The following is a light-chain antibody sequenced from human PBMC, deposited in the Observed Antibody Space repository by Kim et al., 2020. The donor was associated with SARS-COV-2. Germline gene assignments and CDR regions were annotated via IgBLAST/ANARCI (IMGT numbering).Light chain of an antibody. J-gene: IGKJ4*01. V-gene: IGKV1-39*01. CDR1: QNIGKN. CDR3: QQSYSLVT. CDR2: AAS. Sequence: DIQMTQYPSSLSASVGDRFTINCRASQNIGKNLNWYQQKSGKVPKVLIFAASFLQTGVPSRFSGSGSGTDFTLSINSLHPEDIATYYCQQSYSLVTFGGGTKLEI.